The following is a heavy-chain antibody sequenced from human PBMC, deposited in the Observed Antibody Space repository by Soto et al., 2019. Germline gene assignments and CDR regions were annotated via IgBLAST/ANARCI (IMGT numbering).Heavy chain of an antibody. CDR1: GFTVSSNY. J-gene: IGHJ4*02. CDR2: IYSGGST. D-gene: IGHD5-12*01. CDR3: ARDLGDGYNWHGAGY. Sequence: EVQLVESGGGLIQPGGSPRLSCAASGFTVSSNYMSWVRQAPGKGLEWVSVIYSGGSTYYADSVKGRFTISRDNSKNTLYLQMNSLRAEDTAVYYCARDLGDGYNWHGAGYWGQGTLVTVSS. V-gene: IGHV3-53*01.